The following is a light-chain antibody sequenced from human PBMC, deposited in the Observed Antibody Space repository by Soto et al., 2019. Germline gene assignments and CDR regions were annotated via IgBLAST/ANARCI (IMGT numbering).Light chain of an antibody. J-gene: IGLJ1*01. V-gene: IGLV2-14*01. CDR1: SSDVGGYDY. Sequence: QSALTQPASVSVCPGQLITISCTGTSSDVGGYDYVSLHQLNPGKAPKRVVFEVTNRTSGVSYRFSGSKAGNTASLTISGLQAEDEADYFCSSYSISTAYLFGTGTKVTVL. CDR3: SSYSISTAYL. CDR2: EVT.